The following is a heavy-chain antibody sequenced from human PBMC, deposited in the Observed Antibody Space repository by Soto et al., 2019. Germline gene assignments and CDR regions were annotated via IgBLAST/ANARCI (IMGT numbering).Heavy chain of an antibody. Sequence: VQLVESGGGVVQPGRSLRLSCAASGFTFSSYAMHWVRQAPGKGLEWVAVISYDGSNKYYADSVKGRFTISRDNSKNTLYLQMNSLRAEDTAVYYCARASSGWFRPDYWGQGTLVTVSS. CDR3: ARASSGWFRPDY. V-gene: IGHV3-30-3*01. D-gene: IGHD6-19*01. J-gene: IGHJ4*02. CDR1: GFTFSSYA. CDR2: ISYDGSNK.